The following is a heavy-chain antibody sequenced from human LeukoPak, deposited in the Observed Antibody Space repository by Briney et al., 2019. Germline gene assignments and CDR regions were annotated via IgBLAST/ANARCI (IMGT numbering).Heavy chain of an antibody. CDR2: IYHSGST. CDR3: ARFMLAGVGNYYGSGSYRTFYWWFDP. V-gene: IGHV4-30-2*01. Sequence: PSQTLSLTCTVSGGSISSGGYYWSWIRQPPGKGLEWIGYIYHSGSTYYNPSLKSRVTISVDRSKNQFSLKLSSVTAADTAVYYCARFMLAGVGNYYGSGSYRTFYWWFDPWGQGTLVTVSS. D-gene: IGHD3-10*01. J-gene: IGHJ5*02. CDR1: GGSISSGGYY.